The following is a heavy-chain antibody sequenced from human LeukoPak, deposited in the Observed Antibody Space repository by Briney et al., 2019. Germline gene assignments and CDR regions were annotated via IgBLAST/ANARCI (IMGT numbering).Heavy chain of an antibody. D-gene: IGHD3-10*01. CDR2: ISGSGVGA. Sequence: PGWSLRLSCAASGFTITTYAMSWVRQGPGKGLECVSTISGSGVGAYYADSVKGRFTISRDNSNNTLYLQVNSLRAEDTAVYYCAKADYYDFDSWGQGTLVTVSS. CDR3: AKADYYDFDS. CDR1: GFTITTYA. V-gene: IGHV3-23*01. J-gene: IGHJ4*02.